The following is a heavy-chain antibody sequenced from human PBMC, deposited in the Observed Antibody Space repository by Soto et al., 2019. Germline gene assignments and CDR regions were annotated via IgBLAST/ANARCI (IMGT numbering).Heavy chain of an antibody. CDR3: ARRRGHYYYYGMDV. CDR1: GGSISSSSYY. D-gene: IGHD3-10*01. V-gene: IGHV4-39*01. J-gene: IGHJ6*02. CDR2: IYYSGST. Sequence: QLQLQESGPGLVKPSETLSLTCTVSGGSISSSSYYWGWIRQPPGKGLEWIGSIYYSGSTYYNPSLKSRVTLPLDTSKNQFSLKLSSVTAADTAVYYCARRRGHYYYYGMDVWGQGTTVTVSS.